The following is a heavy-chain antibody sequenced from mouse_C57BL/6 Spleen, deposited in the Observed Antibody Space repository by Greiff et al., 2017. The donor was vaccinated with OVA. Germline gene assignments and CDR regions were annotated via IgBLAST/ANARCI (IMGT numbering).Heavy chain of an antibody. CDR3: ARRWWTGYFDV. J-gene: IGHJ1*03. V-gene: IGHV5-17*01. CDR2: ISSGSSTI. D-gene: IGHD1-1*02. CDR1: GFTFSDYG. Sequence: EVMLVESGGGLVKPGGSLKLSCAASGFTFSDYGMHWVRQAPEKGLEWVAYISSGSSTIYYADTVKGRFTISRDNAKNTLVLQMTSLRSEDTAMYYCARRWWTGYFDVWGTGTTVTVSS.